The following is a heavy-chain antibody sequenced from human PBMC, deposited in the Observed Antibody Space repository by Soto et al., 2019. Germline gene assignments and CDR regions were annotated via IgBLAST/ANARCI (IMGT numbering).Heavy chain of an antibody. CDR1: GASVSGDY. D-gene: IGHD6-6*01. V-gene: IGHV4-59*02. CDR2: ISNNGDT. CDR3: ARTARRFDY. Sequence: ASETLSLTCTVSGASVSGDYWSWIRQPPGKGLECIGYISNNGDTNYSPSLKSRVTMSLDTSRNQLSLKLTSVTAADTAVYYCARTARRFDYWGQGTLVTVSS. J-gene: IGHJ4*02.